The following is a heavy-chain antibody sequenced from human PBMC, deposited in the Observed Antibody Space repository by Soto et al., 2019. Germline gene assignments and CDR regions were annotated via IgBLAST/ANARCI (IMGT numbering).Heavy chain of an antibody. CDR1: GAPVSSETHF. D-gene: IGHD1-26*01. J-gene: IGHJ4*02. CDR3: AREDMSGTYYFDY. CDR2: MYYSGIT. Sequence: KISETLSLTCTVSGAPVSSETHFWTWIRQPPGKGLEWIGYMYYSGITNSNPALKSRVTLSVDRSRNQFSLSLNSVTAADTAVYYCAREDMSGTYYFDYWGPGTQVTVSS. V-gene: IGHV4-61*01.